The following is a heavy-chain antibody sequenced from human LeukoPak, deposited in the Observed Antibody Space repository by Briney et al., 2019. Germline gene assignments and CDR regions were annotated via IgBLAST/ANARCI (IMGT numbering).Heavy chain of an antibody. CDR1: GGSIGSGDYY. CDR2: IYYSGST. CDR3: ARARVVVDIVATGGTVWFDP. Sequence: SQTLSLTCTVSGGSIGSGDYYWSWIRQPPGKGLEWSGYIYYSGSTYYDPSLKSRVTISVDTSKNQFSLKLSSVTAADTAVYYCARARVVVDIVATGGTVWFDPWGQGTLVTVSS. J-gene: IGHJ5*02. D-gene: IGHD5-12*01. V-gene: IGHV4-30-4*01.